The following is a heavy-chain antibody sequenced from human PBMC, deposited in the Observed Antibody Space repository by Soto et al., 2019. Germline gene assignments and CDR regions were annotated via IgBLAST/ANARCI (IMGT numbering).Heavy chain of an antibody. V-gene: IGHV3-72*01. D-gene: IGHD2-8*01. J-gene: IGHJ4*02. CDR3: ARLMGTSFDL. CDR1: GFTFIDHH. Sequence: WGSLRLSCAASGFTFIDHHIGCVRQAPVKGLEWVGRARNKANSYTTAYAASVKGRFTISRDDSKNSLSLQMNSLKTEDTAVYFCARLMGTSFDLWGQGTLVTVSS. CDR2: ARNKANSYTT.